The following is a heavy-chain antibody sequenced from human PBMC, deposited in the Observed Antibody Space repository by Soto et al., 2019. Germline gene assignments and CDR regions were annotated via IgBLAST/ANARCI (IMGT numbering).Heavy chain of an antibody. V-gene: IGHV3-21*01. CDR3: ARDLEDIVVVPAPDY. CDR2: ISSSSSYI. D-gene: IGHD2-2*01. CDR1: GFTFSSYS. Sequence: GGSLRLSCAASGFTFSSYSMNWVRQAPGKGLEWVSSISSSSSYIYYADSVKGRFTISRDNAKNSLYLQMNSLRAEDTAVYYCARDLEDIVVVPAPDYWGQGTLVTVSS. J-gene: IGHJ4*02.